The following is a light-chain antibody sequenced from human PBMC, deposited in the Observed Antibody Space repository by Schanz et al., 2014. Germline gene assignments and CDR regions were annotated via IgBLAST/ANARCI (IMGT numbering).Light chain of an antibody. Sequence: QSALTQPASVSGSPGQPITISCTGTSSDVGGYNYVSWYQQSPGRAPKVIIFDVTNRPSGVPDRFSGSKSGNTASLTISGLQAEDEADYYCSSYTRSSPVVFGGGTKLTVL. J-gene: IGLJ2*01. V-gene: IGLV2-14*01. CDR2: DVT. CDR3: SSYTRSSPVV. CDR1: SSDVGGYNY.